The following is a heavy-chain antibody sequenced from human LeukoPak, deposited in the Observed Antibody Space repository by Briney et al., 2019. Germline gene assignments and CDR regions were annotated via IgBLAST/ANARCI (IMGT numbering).Heavy chain of an antibody. J-gene: IGHJ4*02. D-gene: IGHD5/OR15-5a*01. CDR1: GCSISSCGFY. CDR2: IYHSGST. V-gene: IGHV4-30-2*01. CDR3: ARGSLYEYYFDY. Sequence: SETLSLTCTASGCSISSCGFYWSWMPQPPGKGLVWIVYIYHSGSTYYNPSLKSRATISVDRSNNQFSLKLSSVTAADTAVYYCARGSLYEYYFDYWGQGTLVTVSS.